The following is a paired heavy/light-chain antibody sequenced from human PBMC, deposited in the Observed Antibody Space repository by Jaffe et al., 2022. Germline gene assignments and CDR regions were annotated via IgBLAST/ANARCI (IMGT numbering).Light chain of an antibody. Sequence: QSALTQPASVSGSPGQSITISCTGTSIDVGTYNLVSWYQQHPGKAPKLMISEVSKRPSGVSNRFSGSKSGNTASLTISGLQAEDEADYYCCSYAGSPYVFGTGTKVTVL. CDR1: SIDVGTYNL. CDR2: EVS. CDR3: CSYAGSPYV. V-gene: IGLV2-23*02. J-gene: IGLJ1*01.
Heavy chain of an antibody. CDR1: TYSISSGYY. CDR2: LYQSGNI. CDR3: AREIIPSSGWYRSAFDI. D-gene: IGHD6-19*01. V-gene: IGHV4-38-2*02. Sequence: QVQLQESGPGLVKPSETLSLTCAVSTYSISSGYYWAWIRQPPGKGLEWIGSLYQSGNIYYNPSLESRVTFSEDTSKNQFSLKLTSVTAADTAVYYCAREIIPSSGWYRSAFDIWGRGTMVTVSS. J-gene: IGHJ3*02.